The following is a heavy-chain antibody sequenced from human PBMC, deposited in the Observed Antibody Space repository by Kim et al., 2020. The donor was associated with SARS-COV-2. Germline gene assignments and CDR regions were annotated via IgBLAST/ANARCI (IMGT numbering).Heavy chain of an antibody. V-gene: IGHV4-59*01. Sequence: SETLSLTCSVSGGSISSDYWIWIRQSPGKGLEWIGHIYFTGLIKYNPSLKSRVTVSLDTPKHQFSLTLTSVTSADTAVYYCARGRRWLTNLYYYMDVWGKGTTVTVSS. CDR3: ARGRRWLTNLYYYMDV. D-gene: IGHD2-15*01. J-gene: IGHJ6*03. CDR2: IYFTGLI. CDR1: GGSISSDY.